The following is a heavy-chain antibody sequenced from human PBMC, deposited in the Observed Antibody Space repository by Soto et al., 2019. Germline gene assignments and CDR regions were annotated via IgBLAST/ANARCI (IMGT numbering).Heavy chain of an antibody. Sequence: GGSLRLSCAASGFTFSSYAMSWVRQAPGKGLEWVSAISGSGVSTYYADSVKGRFTISRDNSKNTLYLQMNSLRAEDTAVYYCAKSPGMYYYDSSGYYHYDYWGQGTMVTVSS. D-gene: IGHD3-22*01. J-gene: IGHJ4*02. CDR1: GFTFSSYA. CDR2: ISGSGVST. CDR3: AKSPGMYYYDSSGYYHYDY. V-gene: IGHV3-23*01.